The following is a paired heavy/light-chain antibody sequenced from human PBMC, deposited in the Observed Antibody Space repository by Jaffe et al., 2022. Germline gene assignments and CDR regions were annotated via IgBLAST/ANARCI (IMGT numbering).Heavy chain of an antibody. CDR1: GYSISSGYY. D-gene: IGHD6-13*01. CDR2: IYHSGST. Sequence: QVQLQESGPGLVKPSETLSLTCAVSGYSISSGYYWGWIRQPPGKGLEWIGSIYHSGSTYYNPSLKSRVTISVDTSKNQFSLKLSSVTAADTAVYYCARPYSNYYYYMDVWGKGTTVTVSS. V-gene: IGHV4-38-2*01. CDR3: ARPYSNYYYYMDV. J-gene: IGHJ6*03.
Light chain of an antibody. Sequence: AIRMTQSPSSLSASTGDRVTITCRASQGISSYLAWYQQKPGKAPKLLIYAASTLQSGVPSRFSGSGSGTDFTLTISCLQSEDFATYYCQQYYSSITFGQGTRLEIK. CDR3: QQYYSSIT. CDR1: QGISSY. CDR2: AAS. J-gene: IGKJ5*01. V-gene: IGKV1-8*01.